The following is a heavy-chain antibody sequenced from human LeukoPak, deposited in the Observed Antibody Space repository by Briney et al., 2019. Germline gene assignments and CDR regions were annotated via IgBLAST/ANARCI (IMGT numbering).Heavy chain of an antibody. D-gene: IGHD1-26*01. CDR2: ISAYNGNT. J-gene: IGHJ4*02. V-gene: IGHV1-18*01. CDR1: GYTFTSYG. Sequence: ASVKVSCKASGYTFTSYGISWVRQAPGQGLEWMGWISAYNGNTNYAQKLQGRVTMTTDTSTSTAYMELRSLRSDDTAVYYCARRRSSGSSVTFFDYWGQGTLVTVSS. CDR3: ARRRSSGSSVTFFDY.